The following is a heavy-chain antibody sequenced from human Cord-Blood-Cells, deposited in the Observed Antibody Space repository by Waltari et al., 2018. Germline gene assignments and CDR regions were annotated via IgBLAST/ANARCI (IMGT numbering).Heavy chain of an antibody. CDR1: GFTVSSNY. D-gene: IGHD6-13*01. CDR2: IYSGGST. J-gene: IGHJ3*02. CDR3: AGIAAAGNDAFDI. V-gene: IGHV3-53*04. Sequence: EVQLVESGGGLVQPGGSMRLSCAASGFTVSSNYMSWVSQAPGKGLEWVSGIYSGGSTYYTDSVKGRFTISRHNSKNTLYLQMNSLRAEDTAVYYCAGIAAAGNDAFDIWGQGTMVTVSS.